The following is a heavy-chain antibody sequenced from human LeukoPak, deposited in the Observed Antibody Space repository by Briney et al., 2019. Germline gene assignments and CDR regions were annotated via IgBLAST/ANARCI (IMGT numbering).Heavy chain of an antibody. CDR3: ARLKEWLRSPWSLWGKSTFTWFDP. CDR2: IYYSGST. CDR1: GYSISSAYY. Sequence: PSQTLSLTCAVSGYSISSAYYWAWIRQPPGKGLAGIGYIYYSGSTNYNPSLKSRVTISVDTSKNQFSLKLSSVTAADTAVYYCARLKEWLRSPWSLWGKSTFTWFDPWGQGTLVTVSS. D-gene: IGHD5-12*01. V-gene: IGHV4-38-2*01. J-gene: IGHJ5*02.